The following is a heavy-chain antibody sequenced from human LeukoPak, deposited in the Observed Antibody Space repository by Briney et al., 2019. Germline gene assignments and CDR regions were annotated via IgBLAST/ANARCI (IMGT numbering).Heavy chain of an antibody. V-gene: IGHV4-59*08. J-gene: IGHJ2*01. D-gene: IGHD1-26*01. Sequence: SETLSLTCTVSGGSIGTYYWSWIRQPPGKGLEWIGYMHYSGDTNYNPSLKSRVTISVDTSNNQFSLKLTSVTAADTAIYYCARRGGLAGATYWYFDLWGRGTLVTVSS. CDR2: MHYSGDT. CDR1: GGSIGTYY. CDR3: ARRGGLAGATYWYFDL.